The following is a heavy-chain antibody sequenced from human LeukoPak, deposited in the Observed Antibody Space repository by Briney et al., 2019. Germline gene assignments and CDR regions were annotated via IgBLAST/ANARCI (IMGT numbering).Heavy chain of an antibody. CDR1: GGSFSGYY. CDR3: ARARRGYSYGSVGVALLTNWFDL. J-gene: IGHJ5*02. V-gene: IGHV4-34*01. CDR2: INHSGST. Sequence: MSSETLSLTCAVYGGSFSGYYWSWIRQPPGKGLEWIGEINHSGSTNYNPSLKSRVTISVDTSKNQFSLKLSSVTAADTAVYYCARARRGYSYGSVGVALLTNWFDLWGQGTLVTVSS. D-gene: IGHD5-18*01.